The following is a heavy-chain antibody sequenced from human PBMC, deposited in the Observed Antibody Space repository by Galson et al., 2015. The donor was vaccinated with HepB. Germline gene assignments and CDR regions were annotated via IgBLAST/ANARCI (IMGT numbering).Heavy chain of an antibody. CDR1: GFTFSSYS. CDR2: IDYSGTM. J-gene: IGHJ3*02. V-gene: IGHV3-69-1*02. Sequence: SLRLSCAASGFTFSSYSISGVRQAPGKGLERVSYIDYSGTMYYADSVKGRFTISRDNAKNSLYLQMNSLRAEDTAFYYCVRDRRYAFYIWGQGTMVTVSS. CDR3: VRDRRYAFYI.